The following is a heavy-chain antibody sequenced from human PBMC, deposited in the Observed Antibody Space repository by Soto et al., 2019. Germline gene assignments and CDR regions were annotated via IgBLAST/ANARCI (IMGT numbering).Heavy chain of an antibody. CDR3: VRPGIGALHGLADV. J-gene: IGHJ6*02. D-gene: IGHD3-10*01. CDR2: IYYSGST. Sequence: QVQLQQSGPGLVKPSETLSLTCTVSSGSTSSHNWSWIRQPPGKGLEWIGYIYYSGSTSYNPSLQRRVTISAHTSTKQLSLNLTSVTAAATAVYYCVRPGIGALHGLADVWGQRTTVRVSS. CDR1: SGSTSSHN. V-gene: IGHV4-59*08.